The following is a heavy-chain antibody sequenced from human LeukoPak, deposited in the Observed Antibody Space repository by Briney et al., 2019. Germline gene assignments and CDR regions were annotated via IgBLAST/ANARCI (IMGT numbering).Heavy chain of an antibody. CDR3: ARLGIGVVPTAMLGDYYFDY. CDR2: IYYSGST. CDR1: GGSFSSYY. J-gene: IGHJ4*02. D-gene: IGHD2-2*01. Sequence: PSETLSLTCTVSGGSFSSYYWTWIRQPPGKGLEWIGYIYYSGSTNYNPSLKSRVTISLDTSKNQFSLKLTSVTAADTAVYYCARLGIGVVPTAMLGDYYFDYWGQGTLVTVSS. V-gene: IGHV4-59*08.